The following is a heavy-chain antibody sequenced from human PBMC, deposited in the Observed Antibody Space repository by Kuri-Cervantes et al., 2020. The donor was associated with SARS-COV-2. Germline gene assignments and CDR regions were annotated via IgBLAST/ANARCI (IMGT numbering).Heavy chain of an antibody. Sequence: SETLSLTCTVSGGSITNNHYFWGWNRQPPGKGREWSVNIYYAGNTYYNAYLKSRVNISVDTSKNQFSLTVTSVTAADTATYYCARQRYLYALWNGLYHHGLDVWGQGTTVTVSS. J-gene: IGHJ6*02. CDR2: IYYAGNT. CDR1: GGSITNNHYF. CDR3: ARQRYLYALWNGLYHHGLDV. V-gene: IGHV4-39*01. D-gene: IGHD3/OR15-3a*01.